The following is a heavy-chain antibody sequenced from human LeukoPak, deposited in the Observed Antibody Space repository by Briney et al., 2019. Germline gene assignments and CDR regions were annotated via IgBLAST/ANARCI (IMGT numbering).Heavy chain of an antibody. CDR3: ASRLYDSARNFDY. CDR1: GGSISISNW. CDR2: IYHSGST. J-gene: IGHJ4*02. Sequence: SETLSLTCAVSGGSISISNWWSWFRQPPGKGLEWIGEIYHSGSTNYNPSLKSRVTISVDKSKNQFSLKLSSVTAADTAVYYCASRLYDSARNFDYWGQGTLVTVSS. V-gene: IGHV4-4*02. D-gene: IGHD3-22*01.